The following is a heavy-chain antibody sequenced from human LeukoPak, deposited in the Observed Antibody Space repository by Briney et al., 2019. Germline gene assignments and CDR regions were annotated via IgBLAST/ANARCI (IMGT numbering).Heavy chain of an antibody. CDR2: ISWNSGSI. Sequence: GGSLRLSSAASGFTFDDYAMHWIRQAPGKGLEWVSGISWNSGSIGYADSVKGRFTISRDNAKNSLYLQMNSLRAEDTALYYCAKGSMGAAGTTLFDYWGQGTLVTVSS. J-gene: IGHJ4*02. CDR1: GFTFDDYA. CDR3: AKGSMGAAGTTLFDY. V-gene: IGHV3-9*01. D-gene: IGHD6-13*01.